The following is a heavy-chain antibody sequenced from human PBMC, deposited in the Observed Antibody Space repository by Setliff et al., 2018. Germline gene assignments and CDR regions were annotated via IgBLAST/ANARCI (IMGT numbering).Heavy chain of an antibody. CDR2: INPGGGSA. Sequence: ASVKVSCKASGYSLTRYYMHWVRQAPGQGLEWMGIINPGGGSASYAEKFQGRVTMTRDTSTSTFYMEVNILRSGDTAVYYCARGGMAAANRKGVFEYWGQGTLVTVS. CDR3: ARGGMAAANRKGVFEY. J-gene: IGHJ4*02. CDR1: GYSLTRYY. D-gene: IGHD6-13*01. V-gene: IGHV1-46*01.